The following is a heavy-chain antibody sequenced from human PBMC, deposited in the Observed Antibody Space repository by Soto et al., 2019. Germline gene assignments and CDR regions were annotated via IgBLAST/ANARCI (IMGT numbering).Heavy chain of an antibody. CDR1: GFTFSTYA. D-gene: IGHD3-22*01. J-gene: IGHJ4*02. Sequence: PGGSLRLSCAASGFTFSTYALSWVRQAPGKGLEWVSAISANGQGIYYADSVRGRFTISRDNSKNSLYLQMNSLRAEDTAVYYCARVTSGYPFDYWGQGTLVTVSS. CDR3: ARVTSGYPFDY. CDR2: ISANGQGI. V-gene: IGHV3-23*01.